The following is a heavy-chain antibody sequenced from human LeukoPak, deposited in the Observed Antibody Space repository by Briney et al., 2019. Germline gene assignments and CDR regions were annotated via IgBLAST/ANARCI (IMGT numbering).Heavy chain of an antibody. CDR3: ARATGGYSGYDPGYFDY. Sequence: SETLSLTCTVSGGSISSSSYYWGWIRQPPGKGLEWIGSIYYSGSTYYNPSLKSRVTISVDTSKNQFSLKLSSVTAADTAVYYCARATGGYSGYDPGYFDYWGQGTLVTVSS. J-gene: IGHJ4*02. CDR2: IYYSGST. CDR1: GGSISSSSYY. V-gene: IGHV4-39*07. D-gene: IGHD5-12*01.